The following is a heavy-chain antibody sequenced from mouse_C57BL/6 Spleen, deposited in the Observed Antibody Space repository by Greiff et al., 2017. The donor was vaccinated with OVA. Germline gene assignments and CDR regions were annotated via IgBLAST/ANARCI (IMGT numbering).Heavy chain of an antibody. CDR2: IDPNSGGT. CDR1: GYTFTSYW. V-gene: IGHV1-62-3*01. D-gene: IGHD1-1*01. Sequence: VQLQQPGAELVQPGASVKLSCKASGYTFTSYWLPWVQQRPGRGLEWIGRIDPNSGGTKYHEKFKSKSTLSVDKPSSTAYMQLSSLTSEDSAVYYCARTIRDVARDYWGQGTSVTVSS. J-gene: IGHJ4*01. CDR3: ARTIRDVARDY.